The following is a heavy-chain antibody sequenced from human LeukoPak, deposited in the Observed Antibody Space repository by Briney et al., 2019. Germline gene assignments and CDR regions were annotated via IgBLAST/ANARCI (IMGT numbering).Heavy chain of an antibody. Sequence: ASVKVSCKASGNTFDGYYFHWVRQAPGQGLEWMGWINSKSGATNHAQKFQGRLTMTRDTSISTAYMDLGRLTSDDTALYYCPTNRATDGWYDLAYWGQGALVTVSS. J-gene: IGHJ4*02. V-gene: IGHV1-2*02. CDR2: INSKSGAT. CDR3: PTNRATDGWYDLAY. D-gene: IGHD6-19*01. CDR1: GNTFDGYY.